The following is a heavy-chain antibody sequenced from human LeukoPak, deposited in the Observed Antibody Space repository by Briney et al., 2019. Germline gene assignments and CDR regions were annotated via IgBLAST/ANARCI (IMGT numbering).Heavy chain of an antibody. D-gene: IGHD2-2*03. CDR2: ISAYSGNT. J-gene: IGHJ4*02. CDR3: ATVGSSGYCSSTSCHYFDY. V-gene: IGHV1-18*01. Sequence: ASVKVSCKASGYTFTSHGLSWVRQAPGQGLEWMGWISAYSGNTNYAQKFQGRVTMTEDTSTDTAYMELSSLRSEDTAVYYCATVGSSGYCSSTSCHYFDYWGQGTLVTVSS. CDR1: GYTFTSHG.